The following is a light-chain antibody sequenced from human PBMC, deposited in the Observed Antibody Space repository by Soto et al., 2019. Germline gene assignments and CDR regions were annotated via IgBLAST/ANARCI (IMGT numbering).Light chain of an antibody. CDR2: SNN. V-gene: IGLV1-44*01. J-gene: IGLJ2*01. CDR1: SSNIGSNT. Sequence: QSVLTQPPSASGTPGQRVTISCSGSSSNIGSNTVNWYQQLPGTAPKLFMYSNNQRPSGVPDRFSGSKSGTSASLAISGLQSEDEADYYCAAWDDSLNGHVVFGGGTKLTVL. CDR3: AAWDDSLNGHVV.